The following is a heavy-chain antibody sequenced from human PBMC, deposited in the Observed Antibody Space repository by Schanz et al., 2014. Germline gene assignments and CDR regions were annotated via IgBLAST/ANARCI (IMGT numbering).Heavy chain of an antibody. J-gene: IGHJ5*02. V-gene: IGHV3-33*05. CDR2: ISYDGRHK. CDR3: ARAPPLVRGIAGWFGP. Sequence: VQVLESGGGLVQPGGSLRLSCAASGFTFSAYGMHWVRQAPGKGLEWVAIISYDGRHKNYADSVKGRFTISRDNAKNSLYLKMNSRRDEDPAVYSCARAPPLVRGIAGWFGPWGQGSLVTVSS. D-gene: IGHD3-10*01. CDR1: GFTFSAYG.